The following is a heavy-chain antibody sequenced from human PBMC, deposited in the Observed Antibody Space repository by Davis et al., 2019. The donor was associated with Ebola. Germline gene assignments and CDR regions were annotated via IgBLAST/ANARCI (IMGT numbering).Heavy chain of an antibody. CDR1: GYTFTGYY. D-gene: IGHD2-2*01. J-gene: IGHJ5*02. CDR3: ARGQKLPIVVVPAAMVSGWFDP. CDR2: INPNSGGT. Sequence: ASVKVSCKASGYTFTGYYMHWVRQAPGQGLEWMGWINPNSGGTNYAQKFQGWVTMTRDTSISTAYMELSRLRADDTAVYYCARGQKLPIVVVPAAMVSGWFDPWGQGTLVTVSS. V-gene: IGHV1-2*04.